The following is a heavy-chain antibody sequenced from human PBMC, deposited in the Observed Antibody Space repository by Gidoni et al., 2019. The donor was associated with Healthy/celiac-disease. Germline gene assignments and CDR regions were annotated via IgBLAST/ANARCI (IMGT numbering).Heavy chain of an antibody. CDR3: ARHAGPAQEAFDI. Sequence: QVQLQESGPGLVKPSETLSLTCTVSGYSISSGYYWGWIRQPAGKGLEWLGSIYHSGSTYYNPSLKSRVTISVDTSKNQFSLKLSSVTAADTAVYYCARHAGPAQEAFDIWGQGTMVTVSS. J-gene: IGHJ3*02. CDR2: IYHSGST. D-gene: IGHD2-2*01. V-gene: IGHV4-38-2*02. CDR1: GYSISSGYY.